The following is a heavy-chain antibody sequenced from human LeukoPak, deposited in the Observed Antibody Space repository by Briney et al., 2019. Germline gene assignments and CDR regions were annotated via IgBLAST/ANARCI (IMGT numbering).Heavy chain of an antibody. CDR3: ARGKGITGTTFWFDP. CDR1: GFTFSSYS. Sequence: GGSLSLSCAASGFTFSSYSMNWVRQAPGKGLEWVSSISSSSSYIYYADSVKGRFTISRDNAKNSLYMQMNSLRAEDTAVYYCARGKGITGTTFWFDPWGQGTLVTVSS. J-gene: IGHJ5*02. D-gene: IGHD1-20*01. V-gene: IGHV3-21*01. CDR2: ISSSSSYI.